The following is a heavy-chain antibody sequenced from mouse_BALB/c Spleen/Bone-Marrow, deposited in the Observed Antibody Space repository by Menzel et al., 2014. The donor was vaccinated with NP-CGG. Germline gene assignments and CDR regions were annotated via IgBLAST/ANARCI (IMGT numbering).Heavy chain of an antibody. CDR1: GFNIKDTY. CDR3: ARYGGRYYAMDY. V-gene: IGHV14-3*02. Sequence: VQLKQSGAELVKPGASVKLSCTASGFNIKDTYMHWVKQRPEQGLEWIGRIDPANGNTNYDPRFQGKATITADTSSNTAYLQLSSLTSEDTAAYYCARYGGRYYAMDYWGQGTSVTVSS. CDR2: IDPANGNT. J-gene: IGHJ4*01. D-gene: IGHD1-1*01.